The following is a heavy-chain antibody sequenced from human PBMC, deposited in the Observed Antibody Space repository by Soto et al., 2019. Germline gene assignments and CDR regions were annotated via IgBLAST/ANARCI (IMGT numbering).Heavy chain of an antibody. V-gene: IGHV4-39*01. CDR2: IYYSGST. J-gene: IGHJ2*01. D-gene: IGHD4-17*01. CDR3: GRTSYGDRRRDWYFDL. CDR1: GGSVTSSSYY. Sequence: SETLSLTCTVSGGSVTSSSYYWGWIRQPPGKGLEWIGSIYYSGSTSYNPSLKSRVTISVDTSKNQFSLKLNSVTAADTAVYYCGRTSYGDRRRDWYFDLWGRGPLVTVSS.